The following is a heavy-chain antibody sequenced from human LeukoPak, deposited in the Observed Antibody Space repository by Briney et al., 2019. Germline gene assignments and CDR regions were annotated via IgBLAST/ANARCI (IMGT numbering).Heavy chain of an antibody. J-gene: IGHJ5*02. CDR3: ASDGEYQLLYNWFDP. CDR2: IYTSGST. V-gene: IGHV4-4*07. CDR1: GGSISSYH. Sequence: SETLSLTCTVSGGSISSYHWSWIRQPAGKGLERIGRIYTSGSTNYNPSLKSRVTMSVDTSKNQFSLKLSSVTAADTAVYYCASDGEYQLLYNWFDPWGQGTLVTVSS. D-gene: IGHD2-2*01.